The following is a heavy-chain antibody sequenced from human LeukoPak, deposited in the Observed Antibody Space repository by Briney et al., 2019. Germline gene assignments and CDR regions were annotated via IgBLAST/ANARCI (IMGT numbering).Heavy chain of an antibody. V-gene: IGHV4-59*01. CDR1: GGSISSYY. CDR2: IYYSGST. J-gene: IGHJ5*02. D-gene: IGHD2-2*01. CDR3: ARDRGWGYCSSTSCSSSGWFDP. Sequence: SETLSLTCTVSGGSISSYYWSWIRQPPGKGLEWMGYIYYSGSTNYNPSLKSRVTISVDTSKNQFSLKLSSVTAADTAVYYCARDRGWGYCSSTSCSSSGWFDPWGQGTLVTVSS.